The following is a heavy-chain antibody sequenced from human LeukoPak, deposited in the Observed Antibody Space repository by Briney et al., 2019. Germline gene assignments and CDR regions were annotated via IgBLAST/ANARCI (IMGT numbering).Heavy chain of an antibody. D-gene: IGHD3-22*01. CDR1: GGSISSYY. V-gene: IGHV4-59*08. J-gene: IGHJ5*02. CDR3: ARGDYYDSSGPQGWFDP. Sequence: PSETLSLTFTVSGGSISSYYWSWIRQPPGKGLEWIGYIYYSGSTNYNPSLKSRVTISVDMSKNQFSLKLSSVTAADTAVYYCARGDYYDSSGPQGWFDPWGQGTLVTVSS. CDR2: IYYSGST.